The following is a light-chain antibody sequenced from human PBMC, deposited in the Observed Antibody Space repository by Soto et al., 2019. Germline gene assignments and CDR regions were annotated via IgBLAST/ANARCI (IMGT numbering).Light chain of an antibody. Sequence: EIVLTQSPATLSLSPGERATLSCRASQSVSSYLAWYQQKPGQAPRLLIYDASNRATGIPARFSGSGSGTDFTLTISSLEPEDFAVYYCQQRSNTLTFGGRTKVDIK. CDR3: QQRSNTLT. CDR1: QSVSSY. V-gene: IGKV3-11*01. CDR2: DAS. J-gene: IGKJ4*01.